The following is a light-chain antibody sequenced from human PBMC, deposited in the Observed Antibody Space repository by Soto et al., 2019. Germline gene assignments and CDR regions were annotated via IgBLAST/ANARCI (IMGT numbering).Light chain of an antibody. J-gene: IGKJ4*01. CDR1: QSISSY. CDR3: QQSYSKIT. Sequence: DIQMTQSPSSLSASVGDRVTITCRASQSISSYLNWYQQKPGKAPKLLIYAASSLQSWVPSRFSGSGSGTDFTLTISSLQPEDFATYYCQQSYSKITFGGGTKVEIK. CDR2: AAS. V-gene: IGKV1-39*01.